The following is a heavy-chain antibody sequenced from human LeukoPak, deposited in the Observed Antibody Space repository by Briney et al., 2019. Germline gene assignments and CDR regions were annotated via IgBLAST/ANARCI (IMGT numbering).Heavy chain of an antibody. CDR1: GYTFTGYY. CDR3: AKDISYYDSSGLDY. Sequence: VASVKVSCKASGYTFTGYYMHWVRQAPGQGLEWMGWINPNSGGTNYAQKFQGRVTMTRDTSISTAYMELSRLRSDDTAVYYCAKDISYYDSSGLDYWGQGTLVTVSS. CDR2: INPNSGGT. J-gene: IGHJ4*02. V-gene: IGHV1-2*02. D-gene: IGHD3-22*01.